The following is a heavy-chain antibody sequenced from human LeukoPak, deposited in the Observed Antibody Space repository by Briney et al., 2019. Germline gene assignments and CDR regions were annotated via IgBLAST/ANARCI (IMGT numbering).Heavy chain of an antibody. Sequence: GGSLRLSCAASGFTFSDYYMSWIRQAPGKGLEWVSYISSRSSYIYYADSVRGRLTISRDNSANTLYLQMSSLRVEDTAVYYCAREWGRIAVAGGPGYWGQGALVTVSS. CDR1: GFTFSDYY. D-gene: IGHD6-19*01. CDR3: AREWGRIAVAGGPGY. CDR2: ISSRSSYI. V-gene: IGHV3-11*06. J-gene: IGHJ4*02.